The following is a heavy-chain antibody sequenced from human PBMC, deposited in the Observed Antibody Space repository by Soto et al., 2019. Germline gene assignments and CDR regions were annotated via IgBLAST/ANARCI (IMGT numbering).Heavy chain of an antibody. Sequence: ASVKVSCKASGGTFNNYVINWVRQAPGQGLEWMAGIIPIFGTPNYAQKFQGRVTITADKSTSTAYMELNSLRSEDTAVYYCAGRCDGTNCLAHFDYWGQGTLVTVSS. V-gene: IGHV1-69*06. J-gene: IGHJ4*02. CDR1: GGTFNNYV. CDR2: IIPIFGTP. D-gene: IGHD2-2*01. CDR3: AGRCDGTNCLAHFDY.